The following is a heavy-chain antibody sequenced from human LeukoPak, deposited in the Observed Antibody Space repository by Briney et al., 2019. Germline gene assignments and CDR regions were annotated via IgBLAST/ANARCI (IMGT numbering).Heavy chain of an antibody. J-gene: IGHJ5*02. Sequence: GGSLRLSCAASGFTFSSYGMHRVRQAPGKGLEWLSYINIGGTNTHYADSVKGRFTISRDNAKKSLYLEMNNLRAEDTAVYYCATDGAGFDTWGQGVLVTVSS. CDR2: INIGGTNT. D-gene: IGHD5-24*01. CDR3: ATDGAGFDT. V-gene: IGHV3-48*04. CDR1: GFTFSSYG.